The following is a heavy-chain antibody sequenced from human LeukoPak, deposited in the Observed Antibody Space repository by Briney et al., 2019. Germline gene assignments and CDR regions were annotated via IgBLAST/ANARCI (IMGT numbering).Heavy chain of an antibody. V-gene: IGHV1-69*05. J-gene: IGHJ4*02. D-gene: IGHD1-1*01. Sequence: SVKVSCKASGGSFSDYTISWVRRVPGQGLEWMGGIIPIFGTGIYAQKFQGRVTITTDESTSTTYMELRSLTSDDTAVYYCARGTLRTGWRGGYFDFWGQGTLVTVSS. CDR2: IIPIFGTG. CDR1: GGSFSDYT. CDR3: ARGTLRTGWRGGYFDF.